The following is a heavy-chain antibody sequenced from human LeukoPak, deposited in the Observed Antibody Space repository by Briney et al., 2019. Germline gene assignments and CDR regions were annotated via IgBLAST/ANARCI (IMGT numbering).Heavy chain of an antibody. CDR3: ARDDSSGYYYGPPHAFGI. J-gene: IGHJ3*02. Sequence: GGSLRLSCAASGFTFSSYSMHWVRQAPGKGLEGVSYISSSRRTIYHADSENGRFTISKDNAKNALHLQMSSLRAEDTAVYYCARDDSSGYYYGPPHAFGIWGQGTMVTVPS. CDR2: ISSSRRTI. V-gene: IGHV3-48*04. CDR1: GFTFSSYS. D-gene: IGHD3-22*01.